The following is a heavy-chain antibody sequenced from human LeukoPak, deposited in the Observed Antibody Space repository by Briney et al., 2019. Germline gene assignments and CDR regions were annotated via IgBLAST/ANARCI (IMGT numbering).Heavy chain of an antibody. Sequence: GRSLRLSCAASGFTFDDYAMPWVRQAPGKGLEWVSGISWNSGSIGYAGSVKGRFTISRDNAKNSLYLQMNSLRAEDTASYYCAKDLFGYCSGGSCYSAFDYWGQGTLVTVSS. D-gene: IGHD2-15*01. CDR2: ISWNSGSI. CDR3: AKDLFGYCSGGSCYSAFDY. J-gene: IGHJ4*02. V-gene: IGHV3-9*01. CDR1: GFTFDDYA.